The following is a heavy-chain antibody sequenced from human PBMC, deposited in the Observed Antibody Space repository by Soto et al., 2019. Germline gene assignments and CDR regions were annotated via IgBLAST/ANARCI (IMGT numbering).Heavy chain of an antibody. CDR3: ARWLQSDKTFDY. V-gene: IGHV1-69*02. CDR2: IIPILGIA. D-gene: IGHD5-12*01. J-gene: IGHJ4*02. Sequence: ASVKVSCKASGGTFSSYTISWVRQAPGQGLEWMGRIIPILGIANYAQKFQGRVTITADKSTSTAYMELSSLRSEDTAVYYCARWLQSDKTFDYWGQGTLVTVSS. CDR1: GGTFSSYT.